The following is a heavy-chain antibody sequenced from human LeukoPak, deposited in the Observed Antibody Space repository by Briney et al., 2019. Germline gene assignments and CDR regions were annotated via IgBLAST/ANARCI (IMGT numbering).Heavy chain of an antibody. Sequence: PGGSLRLSCATSGFTLSYYGMHWVRQAPGKGLEWVAHIWYDGSDKYYMDSVKGRFTISGDTSRSTVYLQMNRLRAEDTAVYYCARDLLALPHKYFDSWGQGTLVTVSS. CDR3: ARDLLALPHKYFDS. J-gene: IGHJ4*02. V-gene: IGHV3-30*02. CDR2: IWYDGSDK. CDR1: GFTLSYYG.